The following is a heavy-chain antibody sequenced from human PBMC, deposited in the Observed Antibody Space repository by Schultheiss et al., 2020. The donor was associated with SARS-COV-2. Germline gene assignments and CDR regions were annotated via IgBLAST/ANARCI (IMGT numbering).Heavy chain of an antibody. Sequence: GGSLRLSCAASGFTFSSYAMSWVRQAPGKGLEWVAVISYDGSNKYYADSVKGRFTISRDNSKNTLYLQMNSLRAEDTAVYYCARGYCTNGVCYDVAFDIWGQGTMVTVSS. CDR2: ISYDGSNK. D-gene: IGHD2-8*01. CDR1: GFTFSSYA. J-gene: IGHJ3*02. CDR3: ARGYCTNGVCYDVAFDI. V-gene: IGHV3-30*04.